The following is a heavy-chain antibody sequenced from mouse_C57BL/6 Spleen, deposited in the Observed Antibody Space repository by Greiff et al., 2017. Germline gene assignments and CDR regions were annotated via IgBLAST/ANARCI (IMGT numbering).Heavy chain of an antibody. CDR2: FYPGSGCI. D-gene: IGHD1-1*01. V-gene: IGHV1-62-2*01. J-gene: IGHJ4*01. Sequence: VQLQQSGAELVKPGASVKLSCKASGYTFTEYPIHWVKQRSGQGLERIGWFYPGSGCIKYNEKFKDKATLTADKSSSTVYMELSRLTSEDSAVYFCERHEDGDYGSSRYAMDYWGQGTSVTVSS. CDR3: ERHEDGDYGSSRYAMDY. CDR1: GYTFTEYP.